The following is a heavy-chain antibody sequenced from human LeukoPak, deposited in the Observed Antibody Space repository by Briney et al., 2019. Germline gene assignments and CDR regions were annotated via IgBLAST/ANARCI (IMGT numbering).Heavy chain of an antibody. V-gene: IGHV3-23*01. J-gene: IGHJ4*02. CDR1: GFTFSVYD. Sequence: GGSLRLSCAASGFTFSVYDIYWIRQSPGKGLECVSVISRGGISYYADSVKGRFTISRDNSKNTLYLQMNSLRAEDTAVYYCSKKGQADDDGKPDWGQGTLVTVSS. CDR3: SKKGQADDDGKPD. CDR2: ISRGGIS. D-gene: IGHD1-1*01.